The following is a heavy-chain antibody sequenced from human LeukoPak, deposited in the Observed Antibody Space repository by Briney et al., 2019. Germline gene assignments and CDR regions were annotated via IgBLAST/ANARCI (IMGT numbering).Heavy chain of an antibody. CDR1: GFTVSSNY. CDR3: ARALRDSSWYYEY. J-gene: IGHJ4*02. V-gene: IGHV3-53*01. Sequence: PGGSLRLSCAASGFTVSSNYMSWVRQAPGKGLEWVSVIYSDGRTYYADSVKGRFTISRDNAKSSLYLQMNSLRAEDTALYYCARALRDSSWYYEYWGQGTLVTVSS. D-gene: IGHD6-13*01. CDR2: IYSDGRT.